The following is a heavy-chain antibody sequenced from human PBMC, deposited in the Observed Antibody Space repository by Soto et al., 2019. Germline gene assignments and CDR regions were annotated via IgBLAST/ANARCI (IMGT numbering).Heavy chain of an antibody. Sequence: SVKVSCKASGGTFSNSAVIWVRQAPGQGLEWMGGIIPIFGTVNYAQNFQGRVTITADESTSTAYMELSSLRSEDTAVYYCAREGVRGMDVWGQGTTVTSP. V-gene: IGHV1-69*13. CDR2: IIPIFGTV. CDR1: GGTFSNSA. J-gene: IGHJ6*02. CDR3: AREGVRGMDV. D-gene: IGHD3-16*01.